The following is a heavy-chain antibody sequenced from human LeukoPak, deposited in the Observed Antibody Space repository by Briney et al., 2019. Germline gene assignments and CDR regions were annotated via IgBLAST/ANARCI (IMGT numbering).Heavy chain of an antibody. CDR2: INHSGST. CDR1: GVSFSGYY. J-gene: IGHJ4*02. CDR3: ASSPPADY. V-gene: IGHV4-34*01. Sequence: SETLSLTCAVYGVSFSGYYWSWIRQPPGKGLEWIGEINHSGSTNYNPSLKSRVTISVDTSKNQFSLKLSSVTAADTAVYYCASSPPADYWGQGTLVTVSS. D-gene: IGHD2-2*01.